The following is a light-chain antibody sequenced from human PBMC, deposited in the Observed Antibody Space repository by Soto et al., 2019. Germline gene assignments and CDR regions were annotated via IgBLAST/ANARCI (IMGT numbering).Light chain of an antibody. J-gene: IGKJ2*01. Sequence: DIQMTQSPSTLSASVGDRVTITCRASQSITNRLAWYQQKPGKAPKVLIYDASNLEYGVPSRFSGGGSGTEFTLTINSLQPDDIATYYCQQYDSNLYTFGQGTKVDIK. CDR3: QQYDSNLYT. CDR2: DAS. V-gene: IGKV1-5*01. CDR1: QSITNR.